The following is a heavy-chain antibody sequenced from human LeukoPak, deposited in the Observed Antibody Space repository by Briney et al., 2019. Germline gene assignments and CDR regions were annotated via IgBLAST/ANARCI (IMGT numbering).Heavy chain of an antibody. V-gene: IGHV3-30-3*01. Sequence: GGSLRLSCTASGFTFGDYAMSWFRQAPGKGLEWVAVISYDGSNKYYADSVKGRFTISRDNSKNTLYLQMNSLRAEDTAVYYCARDPGYGEGGSHYYMDVWGKGTTVTVSS. CDR2: ISYDGSNK. D-gene: IGHD4-17*01. CDR1: GFTFGDYA. J-gene: IGHJ6*03. CDR3: ARDPGYGEGGSHYYMDV.